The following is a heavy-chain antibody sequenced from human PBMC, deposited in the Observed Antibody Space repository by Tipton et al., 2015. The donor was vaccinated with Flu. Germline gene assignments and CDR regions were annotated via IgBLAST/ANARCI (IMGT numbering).Heavy chain of an antibody. Sequence: TLSLTCAVYGGSFSGYYWSWIRQPPGKGLEWIGEINHSGSTNYNPSLKSRVTISVDTSKNQFSLKLSSVTAADTAVYYCARGSRYYDFWSGYYTTPSLMDVWGQGTTVTVSS. CDR2: INHSGST. D-gene: IGHD3-3*01. V-gene: IGHV4-34*01. CDR1: GGSFSGYY. CDR3: ARGSRYYDFWSGYYTTPSLMDV. J-gene: IGHJ6*02.